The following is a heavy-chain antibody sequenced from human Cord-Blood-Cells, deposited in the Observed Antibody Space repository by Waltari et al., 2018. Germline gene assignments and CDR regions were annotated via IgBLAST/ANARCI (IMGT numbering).Heavy chain of an antibody. Sequence: QLQLQESGPGLVKPSETLSLTCAVSGSSISSGYYWGWIRQPPGKGLEWIGSIYHSGSTYYNPSLKSRVTISVDTSKNQFSLKLSSVTAADTAVYYCARDIVGATDYWGQGTLVTVSS. V-gene: IGHV4-38-2*02. J-gene: IGHJ4*02. CDR1: GSSISSGYY. D-gene: IGHD1-26*01. CDR2: IYHSGST. CDR3: ARDIVGATDY.